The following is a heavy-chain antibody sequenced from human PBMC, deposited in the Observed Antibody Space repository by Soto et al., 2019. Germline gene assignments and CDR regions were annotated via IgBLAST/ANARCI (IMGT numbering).Heavy chain of an antibody. Sequence: QVQLVQSGAEVKKPGASVKVSCKASGYTFTSYSMSWVRQAPGQGLEWMGVINPSGGSTTYAQKLQGRVTMTRDTSTSTVYMELSSLRSEDTAVYYCAILFDFWSGHDDDVIREGDVFDFWGQGTMVTVSS. CDR2: INPSGGST. CDR3: AILFDFWSGHDDDVIREGDVFDF. CDR1: GYTFTSYS. V-gene: IGHV1-46*04. D-gene: IGHD3-3*01. J-gene: IGHJ3*01.